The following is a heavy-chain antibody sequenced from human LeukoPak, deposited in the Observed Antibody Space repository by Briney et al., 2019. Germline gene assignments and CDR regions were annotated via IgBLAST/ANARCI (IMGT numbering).Heavy chain of an antibody. CDR2: ISWNSGSI. Sequence: GGSLRLSCAASGFTFSSYAMHWVRQAPGKGLEWVSGISWNSGSIGYADSVKGRFTISRDNAKNSLYLQMNSLRAEDTALYYCAFGGSGHAFDIWGQGTMVTVSS. V-gene: IGHV3-9*01. J-gene: IGHJ3*02. CDR3: AFGGSGHAFDI. D-gene: IGHD3-10*01. CDR1: GFTFSSYA.